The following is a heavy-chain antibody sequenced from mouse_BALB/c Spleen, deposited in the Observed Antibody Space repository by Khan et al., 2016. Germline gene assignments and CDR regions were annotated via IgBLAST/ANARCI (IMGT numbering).Heavy chain of an antibody. D-gene: IGHD2-3*01. CDR3: ERDGYYPYAMDY. CDR1: GFTFPDYY. J-gene: IGHJ4*01. Sequence: EVELVESGGDLVQPGGSLRLSCATSGFTFPDYYMSWVRQPPGKALEWLGFIRNKANGYTTEYSASVKGRFTISRDNSQSILYLQMNTVRAEDRANYYCERDGYYPYAMDYWGQGTSVTVS. V-gene: IGHV7-3*02. CDR2: IRNKANGYTT.